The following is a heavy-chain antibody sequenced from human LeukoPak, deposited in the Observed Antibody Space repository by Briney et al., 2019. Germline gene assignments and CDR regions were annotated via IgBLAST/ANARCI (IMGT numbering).Heavy chain of an antibody. CDR2: INPNSGGT. D-gene: IGHD3-3*01. CDR1: GYTFTGYY. V-gene: IGHV1-2*02. J-gene: IGHJ5*02. CDR3: ARVETVLERPGNWFDP. Sequence: GASVKVSCKASGYTFTGYYMHWVRQAPGQGLEWMGWINPNSGGTNYQGRVTMTRDTSISTAYMELSRLRSDDTAVYYCARVETVLERPGNWFDPWDQGTLVTVSS.